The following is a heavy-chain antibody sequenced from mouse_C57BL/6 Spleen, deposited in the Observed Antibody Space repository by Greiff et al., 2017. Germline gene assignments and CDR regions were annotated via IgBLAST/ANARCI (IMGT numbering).Heavy chain of an antibody. J-gene: IGHJ1*03. Sequence: QVQLQQPGAELVRPGSSVKLSCKASGYTFTSSWMHWVKQRPIQGLEWIGNIDPSDSETHYNQKFKDKATLTVDKSSSTAYMQLSSLTSEDSAVYYCAKFRYYGSSWGWYFDVWGTGTTVTVSS. CDR3: AKFRYYGSSWGWYFDV. CDR1: GYTFTSSW. V-gene: IGHV1-52*01. CDR2: IDPSDSET. D-gene: IGHD1-1*01.